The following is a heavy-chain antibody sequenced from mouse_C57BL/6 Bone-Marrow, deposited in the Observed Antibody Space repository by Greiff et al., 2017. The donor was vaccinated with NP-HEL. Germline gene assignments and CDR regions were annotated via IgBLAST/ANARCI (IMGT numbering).Heavy chain of an antibody. Sequence: QVQLQQPGAELVKPGASVKMSCKASGYTFTSYWITWVKQRPGQGLEWIGDIYPGSGSTNYNEKFKGKATLTVDTSSSTAYMQLSSLTSEDSAVYYCARERVQRIEYDAMDYWGQGTSVTVSS. V-gene: IGHV1-55*01. J-gene: IGHJ4*01. CDR1: GYTFTSYW. CDR3: ARERVQRIEYDAMDY. CDR2: IYPGSGST. D-gene: IGHD2-14*01.